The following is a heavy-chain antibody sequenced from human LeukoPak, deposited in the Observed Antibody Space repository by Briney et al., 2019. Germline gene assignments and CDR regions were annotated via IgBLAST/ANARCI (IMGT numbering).Heavy chain of an antibody. CDR3: ASISYVWSGYYTVHFDY. D-gene: IGHD3-3*01. CDR1: GYTFTDYF. V-gene: IGHV1-2*02. J-gene: IGHJ4*02. CDR2: INPNSGDT. Sequence: ASVKVSYKTSGYTFTDYFMHWVRQAPGQGLEWMGWINPNSGDTNYAQKFQGRVTMTRDTSISTAYMDLNRLRSDDTAVYYCASISYVWSGYYTVHFDYWGQGTLVTVSS.